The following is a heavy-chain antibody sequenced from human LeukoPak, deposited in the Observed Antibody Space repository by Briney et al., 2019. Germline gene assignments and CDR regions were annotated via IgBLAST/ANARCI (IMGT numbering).Heavy chain of an antibody. CDR2: TYTSGST. V-gene: IGHV4-4*07. CDR1: GGSISSYY. Sequence: SETLSLTCTVSGGSISSYYLSWIRQPAGKGLEWIGRTYTSGSTNYNPSLKSRVTMPVDTSKNQFSLKLSSVTAADTAVYYCARSPWYGDYVDYWRQGTLVTVSS. D-gene: IGHD4-17*01. CDR3: ARSPWYGDYVDY. J-gene: IGHJ4*02.